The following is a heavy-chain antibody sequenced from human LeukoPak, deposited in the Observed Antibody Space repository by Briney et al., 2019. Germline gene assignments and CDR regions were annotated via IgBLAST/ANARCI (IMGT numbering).Heavy chain of an antibody. CDR2: INAGDGNI. CDR1: GYTFTGYY. V-gene: IGHV1-3*03. J-gene: IGHJ4*02. Sequence: ASVKVSCKASGYTFTGYYIHWVRQAPGQRLEWMGWINAGDGNIKYSQDFQGRVTITRDTSASTAYMDLSSLRSEDTAVYYCARAVSGSYPYYFDYWGQGTLVTVSS. D-gene: IGHD1-26*01. CDR3: ARAVSGSYPYYFDY.